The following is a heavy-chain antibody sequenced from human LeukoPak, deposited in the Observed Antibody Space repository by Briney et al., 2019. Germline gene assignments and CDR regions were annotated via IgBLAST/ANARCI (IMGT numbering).Heavy chain of an antibody. CDR3: ARTLIKNPGSCFPAWFDT. V-gene: IGHV2-70*01. CDR1: GFSLSSRGMC. D-gene: IGHD3-22*01. CDR2: IDWDDDK. J-gene: IGHJ5*02. Sequence: SGPALVKPTQTLTLTCTFSGFSLSSRGMCVSWSRQPPGKAPEWLALIDWDDDKYYSTSLKTRVSISKDTSKNQVVLTMTNMDPVDTATYYCARTLIKNPGSCFPAWFDTWGQGTLVTVSS.